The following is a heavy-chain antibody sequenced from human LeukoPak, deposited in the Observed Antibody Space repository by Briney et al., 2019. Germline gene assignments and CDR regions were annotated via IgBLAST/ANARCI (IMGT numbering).Heavy chain of an antibody. J-gene: IGHJ4*02. CDR2: IYYSGST. V-gene: IGHV4-39*01. Sequence: SETLSLTCTVSGGSISSSSYYWGWIRQPPGKGLEWIGSIYYSGSTYYNPSLKSRVTISVDTSKNQFSLKLSSVTAADTAVYYCATRWGSGWYYFDYWGQGTLVTVSS. CDR3: ATRWGSGWYYFDY. D-gene: IGHD6-19*01. CDR1: GGSISSSSYY.